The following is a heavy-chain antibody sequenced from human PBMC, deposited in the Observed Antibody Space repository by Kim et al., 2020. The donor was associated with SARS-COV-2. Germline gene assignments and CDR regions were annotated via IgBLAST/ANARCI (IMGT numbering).Heavy chain of an antibody. J-gene: IGHJ6*02. V-gene: IGHV3-21*01. CDR3: ARVRVPPIAVAGPRGMDV. D-gene: IGHD6-19*01. CDR2: ISSSSSYI. CDR1: GFTFSSYS. Sequence: GGSLRLSCAASGFTFSSYSMNWVRQAPGKGLEWVSSISSSSSYIYYADSVKGRFTISRDNTKNSLYLQMNSLRAEDTAVYYCARVRVPPIAVAGPRGMDVWGQGTTVTVSS.